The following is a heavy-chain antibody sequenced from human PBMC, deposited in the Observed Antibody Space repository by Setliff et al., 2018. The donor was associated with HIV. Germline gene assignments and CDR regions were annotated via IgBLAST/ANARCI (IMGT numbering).Heavy chain of an antibody. V-gene: IGHV4-34*01. CDR2: ISHSGST. J-gene: IGHJ5*02. D-gene: IGHD3-10*01. Sequence: SETLSLTCAVYGGSFDKYYWSWVRQPPGMGLEWIGEISHSGSTHYNPSLKSRVTISLDTSKNQISLMLSSVTAADTAVYYCARDLVVRGKWFDPWGQGTLVTVSS. CDR3: ARDLVVRGKWFDP. CDR1: GGSFDKYY.